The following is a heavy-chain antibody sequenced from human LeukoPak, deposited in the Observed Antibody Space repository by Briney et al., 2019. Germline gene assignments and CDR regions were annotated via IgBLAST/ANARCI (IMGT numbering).Heavy chain of an antibody. D-gene: IGHD5-24*01. CDR1: GFTFNTYS. CDR2: ISNSGSQI. CDR3: ARTDGYITGGNFDI. Sequence: GGSLRLSCAASGFTFNTYSMNWVRQAPGKGLEWVSSISNSGSQIFYADSVKGRFTISRDNAKNSLYLQLNSLRAEDTAVYYCARTDGYITGGNFDIWGQGTRVTVSS. V-gene: IGHV3-21*06. J-gene: IGHJ3*02.